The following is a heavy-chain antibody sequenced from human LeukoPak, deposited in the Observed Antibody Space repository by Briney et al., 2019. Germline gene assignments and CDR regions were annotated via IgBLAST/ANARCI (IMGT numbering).Heavy chain of an antibody. CDR3: ARSKSSGSSPDY. D-gene: IGHD3-10*01. J-gene: IGHJ4*02. CDR2: IIPIFGTA. V-gene: IGHV1-69*05. Sequence: ASVKVSCKASGGTFSSYATSWVRQAPGQGLEWMGGIIPIFGTANYAQKFQGRVTITTDESTSTAYMELSSLRSEDTAVYYCARSKSSGSSPDYWGQGTLVTVSS. CDR1: GGTFSSYA.